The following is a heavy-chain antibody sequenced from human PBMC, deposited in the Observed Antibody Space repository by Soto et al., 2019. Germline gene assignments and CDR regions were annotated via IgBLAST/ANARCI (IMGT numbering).Heavy chain of an antibody. Sequence: PGGSMRLSCAASGCTFSSYIRNWVSKTTGKGLEWVSSISSSSSYIYYADSVKGRFTISRDNAKNSLYLQMNSLRAEDTAVYYCARIGWDGYISPFDYWGQGTLVTVSS. D-gene: IGHD5-12*01. V-gene: IGHV3-21*01. CDR3: ARIGWDGYISPFDY. CDR1: GCTFSSYI. CDR2: ISSSSSYI. J-gene: IGHJ4*02.